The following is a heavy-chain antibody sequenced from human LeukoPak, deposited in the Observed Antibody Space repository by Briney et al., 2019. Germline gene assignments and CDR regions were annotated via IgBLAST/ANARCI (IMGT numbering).Heavy chain of an antibody. CDR3: ALDSGSYYGYFEQ. D-gene: IGHD1-26*01. CDR1: GFTFSSHA. Sequence: SGGSLRLSCAASGFTFSSHAMSWVRQAPGKGLEWVSDISGSGDSTNYADSVKGRFSISRDNSKKTLYLQINRLRGEDTALYHCALDSGSYYGYFEQWGQGTLVTVSS. J-gene: IGHJ1*01. V-gene: IGHV3-23*01. CDR2: ISGSGDST.